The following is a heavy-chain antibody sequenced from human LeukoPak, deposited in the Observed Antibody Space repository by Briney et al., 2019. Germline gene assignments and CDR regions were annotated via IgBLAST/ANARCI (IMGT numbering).Heavy chain of an antibody. J-gene: IGHJ4*02. D-gene: IGHD6-13*01. CDR3: VREYSGWLAAAGA. CDR2: ISSSSNYI. CDR1: GFTFNSFR. Sequence: GGSLRLSCAASGFTFNSFRMNWVRQAPDKGLEWVSSISSSSNYIYYADSVKGRFTISRDNAKNSLYLQMNSLRAEDTAVYYCVREYSGWLAAAGAWGQGTLVTVSS. V-gene: IGHV3-21*01.